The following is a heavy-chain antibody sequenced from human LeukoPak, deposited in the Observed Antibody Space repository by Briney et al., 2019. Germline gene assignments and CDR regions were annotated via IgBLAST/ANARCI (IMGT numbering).Heavy chain of an antibody. CDR1: GGSISTDY. CDR2: ISYSVTT. V-gene: IGHV4-59*01. Sequence: PSETLSLTCTVSGGSISTDYWSWIRQPPGKGLGWIGDISYSVTTNYNPSLKSRVTTSVDTSKSQFSLKLSSVTAADTAVYYCAREGSAAGLPAYWGQGTLVTVSS. CDR3: AREGSAAGLPAY. D-gene: IGHD6-13*01. J-gene: IGHJ4*02.